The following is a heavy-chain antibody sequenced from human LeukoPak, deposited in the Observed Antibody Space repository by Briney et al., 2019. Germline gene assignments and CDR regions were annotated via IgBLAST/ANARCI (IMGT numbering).Heavy chain of an antibody. CDR1: GLTFSGFW. Sequence: GGSLRLSCAASGLTFSGFWMHWVRQAPGKGLVWVSRIDGDGGSTTYADSVKGRFTISRDNARNTLHLQMISLRAEDTAVYYCARTMTGGFFDFWGQGTLVTVSS. CDR3: ARTMTGGFFDF. D-gene: IGHD3-16*01. CDR2: IDGDGGST. V-gene: IGHV3-74*03. J-gene: IGHJ4*02.